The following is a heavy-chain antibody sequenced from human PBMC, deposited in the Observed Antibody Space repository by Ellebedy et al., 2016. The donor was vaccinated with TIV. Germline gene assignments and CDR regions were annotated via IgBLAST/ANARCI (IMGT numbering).Heavy chain of an antibody. V-gene: IGHV3-48*01. CDR3: ARHCSGGSCSHHAFDI. J-gene: IGHJ3*02. Sequence: GESLKISCAASGFTFSSYSMNWVRQAPGKGLEWVSYISSSSSTIYYADSVKGRFTMSRDNSKNTLYLQMNSLRAEDTAVYYCARHCSGGSCSHHAFDIWGQGTMVTVSS. D-gene: IGHD2-15*01. CDR2: ISSSSSTI. CDR1: GFTFSSYS.